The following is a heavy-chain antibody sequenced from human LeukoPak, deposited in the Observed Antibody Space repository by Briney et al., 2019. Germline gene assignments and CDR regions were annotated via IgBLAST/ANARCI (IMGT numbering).Heavy chain of an antibody. CDR3: AKERGGYYYYCMDV. J-gene: IGHJ6*03. D-gene: IGHD3-10*01. V-gene: IGHV3-33*06. CDR1: GFTFSSYG. Sequence: GRSLRLSCAASGFTFSSYGTHWVRQAPGKGLEWVAVIWYDGSNKYYADSVKGRFTISRDNSKNTLYLQMNSLRAEDTAVYYCAKERGGYYYYCMDVWGKGTTVTVSS. CDR2: IWYDGSNK.